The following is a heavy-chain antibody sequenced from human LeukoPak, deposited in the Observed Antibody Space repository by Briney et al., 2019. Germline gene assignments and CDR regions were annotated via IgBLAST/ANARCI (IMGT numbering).Heavy chain of an antibody. Sequence: GASVKVSCKASGGTFSSYAISWVRQAPGQGLEWMGRIIPILGIANYAQKFQGRVTITADKSTSTAYMELSSLRPEDTAVYYCARDGRGHYGDYFGGPLDYWGQGTLVTVSS. CDR2: IIPILGIA. J-gene: IGHJ4*02. CDR3: ARDGRGHYGDYFGGPLDY. D-gene: IGHD4-17*01. V-gene: IGHV1-69*04. CDR1: GGTFSSYA.